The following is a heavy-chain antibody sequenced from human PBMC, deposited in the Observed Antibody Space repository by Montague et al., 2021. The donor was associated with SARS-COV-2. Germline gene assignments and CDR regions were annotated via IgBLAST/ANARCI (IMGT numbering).Heavy chain of an antibody. CDR2: INHSGST. Sequence: SETLSLTCAVYGGSFSGYYWSWIRQPPGKGLEWIGEINHSGSTNYNPSLKSRVTISVDTSRNQLSLTLSSVTAADTAVYYCSRVRAVPAAMRRFILGRSYYGMDVWGQGTTVTVSS. CDR1: GGSFSGYY. J-gene: IGHJ6*02. D-gene: IGHD2-2*01. CDR3: SRVRAVPAAMRRFILGRSYYGMDV. V-gene: IGHV4-34*01.